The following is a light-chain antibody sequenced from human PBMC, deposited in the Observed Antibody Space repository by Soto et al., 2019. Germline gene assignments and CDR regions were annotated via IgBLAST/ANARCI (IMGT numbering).Light chain of an antibody. J-gene: IGLJ1*01. CDR1: SSDVGGYNY. CDR3: ISYTVSRSYV. Sequence: QSVLTQPASVSGSPGQSITISCTGTSSDVGGYNYVSWYQQHPGKAPKLMIYEVSNRPSGVSHRFSGSKSGNTASLTISGLQAEDEADYYCISYTVSRSYVFGTGTKVTVL. CDR2: EVS. V-gene: IGLV2-14*01.